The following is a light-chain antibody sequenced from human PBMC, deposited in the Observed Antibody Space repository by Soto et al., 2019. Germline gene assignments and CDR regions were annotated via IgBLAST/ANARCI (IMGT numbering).Light chain of an antibody. CDR1: QSVSSSY. V-gene: IGKV3-20*01. Sequence: EIVLTQSPGTLSLSPGERATLSCRASQSVSSSYLAWYQQKPGQAPRLLIYGASSRATGIPDRFSGSGSGTDFTLTISRLEPEDFAVYYCQQDGSAPKTFGQGTEV. J-gene: IGKJ1*01. CDR3: QQDGSAPKT. CDR2: GAS.